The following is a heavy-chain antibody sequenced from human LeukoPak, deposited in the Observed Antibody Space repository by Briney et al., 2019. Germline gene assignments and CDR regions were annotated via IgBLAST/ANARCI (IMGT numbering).Heavy chain of an antibody. CDR3: ASGAVAGTRLYYFDY. CDR2: ISSSSSYI. J-gene: IGHJ4*02. CDR1: GFTFSSYS. V-gene: IGHV3-21*01. Sequence: GGSLRLSCAASGFTFSSYSMNWVRQAPGKGLEWVSSISSSSSYIYYADSVKGRFTISRDNAKNSLYLQMNSLRAEDTAVYYCASGAVAGTRLYYFDYWGQGALVTVSS. D-gene: IGHD6-19*01.